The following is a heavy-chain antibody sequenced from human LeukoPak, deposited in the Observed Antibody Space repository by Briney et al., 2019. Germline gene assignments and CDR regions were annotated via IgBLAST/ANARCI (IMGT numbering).Heavy chain of an antibody. CDR2: IWYDGSNK. Sequence: GGSLRLSCAASGFTFSSYGMHWVRQAPGKGLEWVAVIWYDGSNKYYADSVKGRFTISRDNAKNSLYLQMNSLRAEDTALYYCSDGFDIWGQGTMVTVSS. V-gene: IGHV3-33*03. CDR3: SDGFDI. J-gene: IGHJ3*02. CDR1: GFTFSSYG.